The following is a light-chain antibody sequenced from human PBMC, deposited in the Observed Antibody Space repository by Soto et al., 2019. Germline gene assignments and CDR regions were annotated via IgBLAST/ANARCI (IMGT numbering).Light chain of an antibody. CDR2: DVS. V-gene: IGLV2-14*01. J-gene: IGLJ1*01. Sequence: QPVLTQPASVSGSPGQSITISCTGTSSDVGGYNYVSWYQQHPGKAPKLMIYDVSNRPSGVSNRFSGSKSDNTASLTISGLQAEDEADYYCSSYTSSIYVFGTGTKLTVL. CDR3: SSYTSSIYV. CDR1: SSDVGGYNY.